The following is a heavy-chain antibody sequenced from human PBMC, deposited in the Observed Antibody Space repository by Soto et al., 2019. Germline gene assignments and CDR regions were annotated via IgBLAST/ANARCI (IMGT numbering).Heavy chain of an antibody. V-gene: IGHV3-23*01. CDR3: AKGPPGAPPLYYFDY. Sequence: PGGSLRLSSATSGFTFSSYAMSWVRQAPGKGLEWVSAISGSGGSTYYADSVKGRFTISRDNSKNTLYLQMNSLRAEDTAVYYCAKGPPGAPPLYYFDYWGQGTLVTVSS. CDR1: GFTFSSYA. J-gene: IGHJ4*02. CDR2: ISGSGGST.